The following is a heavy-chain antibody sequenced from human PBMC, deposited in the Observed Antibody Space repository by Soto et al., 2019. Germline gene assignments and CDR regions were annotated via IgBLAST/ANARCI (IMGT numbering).Heavy chain of an antibody. CDR2: VWSDGSNK. CDR3: ARDGLGSYYYYGMDV. Sequence: GGSLRLSCAASGFTFSSYGMHWVRQAPGKGLEWVAVVWSDGSNKYYADSVKGRFTISRDNSKNTLYLQMNSLRAEDTAVYYCARDGLGSYYYYGMDVWGQGTTVTVSS. J-gene: IGHJ6*02. V-gene: IGHV3-33*01. D-gene: IGHD7-27*01. CDR1: GFTFSSYG.